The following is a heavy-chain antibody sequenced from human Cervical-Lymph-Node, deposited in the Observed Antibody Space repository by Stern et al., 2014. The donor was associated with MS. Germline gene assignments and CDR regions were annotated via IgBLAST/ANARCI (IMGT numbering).Heavy chain of an antibody. CDR2: LSPDDEDI. V-gene: IGHV5-51*03. D-gene: IGHD1-1*01. J-gene: IGHJ6*02. CDR1: GYTFTNNW. CDR3: ARPPPRRKWDDPNYGMDV. Sequence: EVQLVESGAEVKKPGESLKISCKGSGYTFTNNWIAWVRQMPGKGLEWMGLLSPDDEDIRNRPPMQGQAPIAADKSTSTAYLRWSSLRAADGAVYYCARPPPRRKWDDPNYGMDVWGQGTTVTVSS.